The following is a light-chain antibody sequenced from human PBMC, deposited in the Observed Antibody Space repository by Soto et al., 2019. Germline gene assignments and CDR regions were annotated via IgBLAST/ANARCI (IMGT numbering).Light chain of an antibody. V-gene: IGKV3-11*01. CDR1: QSVIIY. CDR2: DAS. J-gene: IGKJ1*01. Sequence: EIVLPQSPATLSLSPGERATLSCRASQSVIIYLAWYQQRPGQAPRLLIYDASNRATGIPARFSGSGSGTDFTLTISSLQSEDFAFFYCQQYDGWPRTFGQRTKVDI. CDR3: QQYDGWPRT.